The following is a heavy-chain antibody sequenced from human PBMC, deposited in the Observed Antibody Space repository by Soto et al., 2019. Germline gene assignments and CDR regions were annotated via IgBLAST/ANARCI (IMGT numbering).Heavy chain of an antibody. CDR3: VRLIGNSWLDF. D-gene: IGHD1-26*01. CDR2: ISSSSTYI. CDR1: GFTFSTYN. V-gene: IGHV3-21*01. Sequence: GGSLRLSCAASGFTFSTYNMNWVRQAPGEGLEWVSSISSSSTYIYYADSVKGRLTISRDNAKNQFSLHLNSVTPEDTAVYYCVRLIGNSWLDFWGQGTLVTVSS. J-gene: IGHJ5*01.